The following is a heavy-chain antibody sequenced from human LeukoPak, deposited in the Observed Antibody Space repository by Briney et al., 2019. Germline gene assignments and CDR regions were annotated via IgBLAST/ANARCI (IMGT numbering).Heavy chain of an antibody. CDR3: AELGITMIGGV. CDR2: IRISSTYI. D-gene: IGHD3-10*02. CDR1: GFSLSSYS. J-gene: IGHJ6*04. V-gene: IGHV3-21*01. Sequence: SGGSLRLSCAASGFSLSSYSLNWVRQAPGKGLEWVSSIRISSTYIYYADSVKGRFIISRDNAKNSLYLQMNSLRAEDTAVYYCAELGITMIGGVWGKGTTVTISS.